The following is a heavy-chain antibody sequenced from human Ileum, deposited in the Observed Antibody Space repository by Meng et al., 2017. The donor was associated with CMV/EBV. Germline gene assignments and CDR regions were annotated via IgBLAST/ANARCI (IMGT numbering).Heavy chain of an antibody. V-gene: IGHV4-30-4*01. CDR3: ASGSPQLGYV. CDR2: IYYSGST. CDR1: GGSISSGDYY. J-gene: IGHJ4*02. Sequence: QVQLQVSGPGLVKASQTLSLTCIVSGGSISSGDYYWSWIRQPPGKGLEWIGYIYYSGSTYYNPSLKSRVTISADTSKNQFSLKLNSVTAADTAVYYCASGSPQLGYVWGQGTLVTVSS. D-gene: IGHD1-1*01.